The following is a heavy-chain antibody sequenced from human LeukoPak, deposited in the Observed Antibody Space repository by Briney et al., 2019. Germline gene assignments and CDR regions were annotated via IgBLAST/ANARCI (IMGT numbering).Heavy chain of an antibody. Sequence: SETLSLTCAVYGGSFSGYYWSWIRQPLGKGLEWIGEINHSGSTNYNPSLKSRVTISVDTSKNQFSLKLSSVTAADTAVYYCARGVSMVYAMDWGLGTLVTVSS. CDR1: GGSFSGYY. CDR3: ARGVSMVYAMD. V-gene: IGHV4-34*01. J-gene: IGHJ4*02. CDR2: INHSGST. D-gene: IGHD2-8*01.